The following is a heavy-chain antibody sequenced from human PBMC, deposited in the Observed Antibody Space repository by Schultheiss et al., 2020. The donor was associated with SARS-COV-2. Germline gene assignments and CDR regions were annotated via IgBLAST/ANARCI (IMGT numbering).Heavy chain of an antibody. D-gene: IGHD6-19*01. CDR3: ARGKLTSSGWYLGEDY. V-gene: IGHV4-61*02. J-gene: IGHJ4*02. Sequence: SETLSLTCTVSGGSISSGDYYWSWIRQPAGKGLEWIGRIYTSGSTYYNPSLKSRVTISVDTSKNQFSLKLSSVTAADTAVYYCARGKLTSSGWYLGEDYWGQGTLVTVSS. CDR1: GGSISSGDYY. CDR2: IYTSGST.